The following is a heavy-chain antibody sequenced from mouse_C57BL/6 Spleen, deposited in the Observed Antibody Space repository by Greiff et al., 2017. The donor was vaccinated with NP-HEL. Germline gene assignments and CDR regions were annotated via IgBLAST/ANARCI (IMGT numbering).Heavy chain of an antibody. CDR3: AREGGIDYYGSRGYFDV. D-gene: IGHD1-1*01. Sequence: EVQLQQSGAELVKPGASVKLSCTASGFNIKDYYMHWVKQRTEQGLEWIGRIDPEDGETKYAPKFQGKATITADTSSNTAYLQLSSLTSEDTAVYYGAREGGIDYYGSRGYFDVWGTGTTVTVSS. CDR2: IDPEDGET. CDR1: GFNIKDYY. J-gene: IGHJ1*03. V-gene: IGHV14-2*01.